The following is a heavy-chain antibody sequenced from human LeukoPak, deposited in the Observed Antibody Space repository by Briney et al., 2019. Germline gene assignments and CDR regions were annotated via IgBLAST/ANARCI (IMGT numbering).Heavy chain of an antibody. Sequence: GRSLRLSCAVSGFSFNSYSMHWVRQAPGKGLEWVAIISDDEGSKDYTDSVEGRFTISRDNSKNTLYLQMNSLGADDTAVYYCARDQGRARAFGDYAFDYWGQGTLVTVSS. CDR3: ARDQGRARAFGDYAFDY. J-gene: IGHJ4*02. D-gene: IGHD4-17*01. CDR2: ISDDEGSK. CDR1: GFSFNSYS. V-gene: IGHV3-30-3*01.